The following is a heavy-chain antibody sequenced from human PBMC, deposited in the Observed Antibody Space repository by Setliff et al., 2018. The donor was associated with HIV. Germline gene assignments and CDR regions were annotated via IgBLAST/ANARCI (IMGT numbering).Heavy chain of an antibody. J-gene: IGHJ4*02. V-gene: IGHV3-30*02. CDR3: ARGEPSILIEPAAFFDY. CDR1: GFTFSSFG. Sequence: GGSLRLSCAASGFTFSSFGMHWVRQAPGKGLEWVSFIQYDGSNKYYADSVKGRFTISRDNAKNSLYLQMNSLRAEDTAVYYCARGEPSILIEPAAFFDYWGQGTLVTVSS. D-gene: IGHD2-2*01. CDR2: IQYDGSNK.